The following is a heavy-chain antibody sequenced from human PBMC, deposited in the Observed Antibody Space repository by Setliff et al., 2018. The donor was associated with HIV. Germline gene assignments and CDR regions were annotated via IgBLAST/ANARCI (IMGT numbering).Heavy chain of an antibody. Sequence: SVKVSCKASGGTFSSYAISWVRQAPGQGLEWMGGIIPILGIANYAQKFRGRVTMTRDTSTSTVYMDLSSLRSEDTAVYYCARTDWARTSYYYYYGMNVWGQGTTVTVSS. D-gene: IGHD3-9*01. V-gene: IGHV1-69*10. CDR1: GGTFSSYA. CDR3: ARTDWARTSYYYYYGMNV. J-gene: IGHJ6*02. CDR2: IIPILGIA.